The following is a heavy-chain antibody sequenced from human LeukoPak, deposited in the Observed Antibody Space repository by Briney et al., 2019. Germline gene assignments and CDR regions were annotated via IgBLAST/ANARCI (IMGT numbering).Heavy chain of an antibody. V-gene: IGHV4-39*07. CDR3: AREIGSSWYYFDY. CDR1: GGSISSSSYY. D-gene: IGHD6-13*01. Sequence: PSETLSLTCTVSGGSISSSSYYWGWIRQPPGKGLEWIGSIYYSGSTYYNPSLKSRVTISVDMSKNQFSLKLSSVTAADTAVYYCAREIGSSWYYFDYWGQGTLVTVSS. J-gene: IGHJ4*02. CDR2: IYYSGST.